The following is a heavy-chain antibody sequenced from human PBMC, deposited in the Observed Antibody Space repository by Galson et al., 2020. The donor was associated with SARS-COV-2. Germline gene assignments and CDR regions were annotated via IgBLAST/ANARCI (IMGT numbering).Heavy chain of an antibody. V-gene: IGHV4-59*08. D-gene: IGHD1-26*01. CDR2: MHKSGSS. J-gene: IGHJ4*02. Sequence: SETLSLTCTVSGGSISNYFWTWIRQPPGKGLEWIGYMHKSGSSNYSPYLKSRVTISVDTSKNEFSLNLSSVTAADTAVYYCARRSYSGSYNTDYFDYWGQGAVVAVSS. CDR1: GGSISNYF. CDR3: ARRSYSGSYNTDYFDY.